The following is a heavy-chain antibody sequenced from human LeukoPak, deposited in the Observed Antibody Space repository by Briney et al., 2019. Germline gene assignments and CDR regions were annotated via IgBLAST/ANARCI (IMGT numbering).Heavy chain of an antibody. Sequence: SQSLSLTCVFSGDSVSSKNVAGNWIRQSPSRGLEWLGSTYYRSKWYNDYAESMEGRMTISQDTSKNTYSMHLNSVTPEDTAVYYCARDFGTTGWHTFAYWGQGTLVTVYS. CDR3: ARDFGTTGWHTFAY. CDR1: GDSVSSKNVA. J-gene: IGHJ4*02. V-gene: IGHV6-1*01. CDR2: TYYRSKWYN. D-gene: IGHD6-19*01.